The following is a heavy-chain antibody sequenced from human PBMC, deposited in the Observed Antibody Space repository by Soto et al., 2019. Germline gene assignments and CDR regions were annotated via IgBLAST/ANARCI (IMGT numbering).Heavy chain of an antibody. CDR1: GFTFSSYS. CDR2: ISSSSSYI. J-gene: IGHJ3*02. Sequence: GGSLRLSCAASGFTFSSYSMNWVRQAPGKGLEWVSSISSSSSYIYYADSVKGRFTISRDNAKNSLYLQMNSLRAEDTAVYYCILGGYFDWHDAFDIWGQGTMVTVSS. V-gene: IGHV3-21*01. D-gene: IGHD3-9*01. CDR3: ILGGYFDWHDAFDI.